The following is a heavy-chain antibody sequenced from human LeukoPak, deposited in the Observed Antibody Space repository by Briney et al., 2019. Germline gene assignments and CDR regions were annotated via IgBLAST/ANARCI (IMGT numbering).Heavy chain of an antibody. J-gene: IGHJ3*01. CDR3: AKGGPGAFDF. CDR2: ISGSSGAT. D-gene: IGHD2-15*01. V-gene: IGHV3-23*01. CDR1: GFALSRND. Sequence: GGSLRLSCAASGFALSRNDMFWVRQAPGKGLEWVSCISGSSGATYYADSVRGRFTISRDNSKNTVFLQMNSLRAEDTAIYYCAKGGPGAFDFWGQGTMVTVSS.